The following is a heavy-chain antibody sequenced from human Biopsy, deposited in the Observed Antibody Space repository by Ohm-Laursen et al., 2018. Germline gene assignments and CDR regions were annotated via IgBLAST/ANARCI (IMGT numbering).Heavy chain of an antibody. V-gene: IGHV3-30*03. CDR1: GFTFSNYA. Sequence: SLGLSCTASGFTFSNYAIHWVRQAPGRGLEWVALISSDGSSQYYADSVKGRFTISRDNAKNSLYLQMNSLRVEDTAVYYCARWDYWGQGTLVTVSS. CDR3: ARWDY. CDR2: ISSDGSSQ. J-gene: IGHJ4*02.